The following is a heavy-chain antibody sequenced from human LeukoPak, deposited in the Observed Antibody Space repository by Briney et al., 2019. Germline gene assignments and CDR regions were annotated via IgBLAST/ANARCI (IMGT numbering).Heavy chain of an antibody. J-gene: IGHJ4*02. D-gene: IGHD3-9*01. V-gene: IGHV3-21*01. CDR3: ARDIRLRYFDC. Sequence: GGALRLSCAASGFTFSSYSMNWVRQAPGKGLEWVSSISRSSSYIYYADSVKGRFTISRDNAKNPLYLQMNSLRAEDTAVYYCARDIRLRYFDCWGQGTLVTVSS. CDR2: ISRSSSYI. CDR1: GFTFSSYS.